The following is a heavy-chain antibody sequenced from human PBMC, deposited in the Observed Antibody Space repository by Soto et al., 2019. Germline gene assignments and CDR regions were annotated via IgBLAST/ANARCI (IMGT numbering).Heavy chain of an antibody. CDR1: GFTFSNAW. V-gene: IGHV3-15*01. J-gene: IGHJ4*02. Sequence: EVQLVESGGGLVKPGGSLRLSCAASGFTFSNAWMTWVRQAPGKGLEWVGRIKSKTAGGTIDYAAPVKGRFTVSRDDSETTLYLQMNSLKTEDTAVYYCTTDSGYRRSSLYFDSWGQGTQVTVSS. CDR3: TTDSGYRRSSLYFDS. D-gene: IGHD6-6*01. CDR2: IKSKTAGGTI.